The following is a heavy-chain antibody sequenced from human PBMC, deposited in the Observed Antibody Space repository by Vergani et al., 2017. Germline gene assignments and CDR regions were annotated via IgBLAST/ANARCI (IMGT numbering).Heavy chain of an antibody. CDR2: IFSNDEK. CDR1: GFSLSNARMG. J-gene: IGHJ4*02. D-gene: IGHD3-22*01. V-gene: IGHV2-26*01. CDR3: ARVTYYYDSSGYYYAPPYFDY. Sequence: QVTLKESGPVLVKPTETLTLTCTVSGFSLSNARMGVSWIRQPPGKALEWLAHIFSNDEKSYSTSLKSRLTISKDTSKSQVVLTMTNMDPVDTATYYCARVTYYYDSSGYYYAPPYFDYWGQGTLVTVSS.